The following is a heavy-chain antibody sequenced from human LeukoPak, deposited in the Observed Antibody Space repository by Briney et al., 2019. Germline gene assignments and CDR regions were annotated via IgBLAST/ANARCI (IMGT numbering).Heavy chain of an antibody. CDR1: GFTFSSYA. CDR2: ISGSGGST. CDR3: AKDKRRDYSSSWYVKSGSGGNWFDP. D-gene: IGHD6-13*01. V-gene: IGHV3-23*01. Sequence: GGSLRLSCAASGFTFSSYAMSWVRQAPGKGLEWVSAISGSGGSTYYADSVKGRFTISRDNSKNTLYLQMNSLRAEDTAVYYCAKDKRRDYSSSWYVKSGSGGNWFDPWGQGTLVTVSS. J-gene: IGHJ5*02.